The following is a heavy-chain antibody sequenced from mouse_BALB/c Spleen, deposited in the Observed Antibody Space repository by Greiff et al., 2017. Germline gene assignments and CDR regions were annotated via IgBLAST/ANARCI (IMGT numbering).Heavy chain of an antibody. J-gene: IGHJ2*01. CDR1: GFTFSSYA. Sequence: DVKLVESGGGLVKPGGSLKLSCAASGFTFSSYAMSWVRQTPEKRLEWVASISSGGSTYYPDSVKGRFTISRDNARNILYLQMSSLRSEDTAMYYCARGDDGYDYFDYWGQGTTLTVSS. CDR3: ARGDDGYDYFDY. CDR2: ISSGGST. D-gene: IGHD2-3*01. V-gene: IGHV5-6-5*01.